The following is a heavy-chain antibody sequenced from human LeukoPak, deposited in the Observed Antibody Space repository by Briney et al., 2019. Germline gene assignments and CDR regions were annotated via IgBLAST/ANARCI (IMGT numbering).Heavy chain of an antibody. V-gene: IGHV1-2*02. CDR3: ARDLVTAKTTAY. J-gene: IGHJ4*02. D-gene: IGHD2-21*02. Sequence: ASVKVSCKASGYTFTGNYMHWVRQAPGQGLEWMGWINPNSGGTNYAQKFQGRVTMTSDTSTSTAYMELRSLRSDDTAVYYCARDLVTAKTTAYWGQGTLVTVSS. CDR2: INPNSGGT. CDR1: GYTFTGNY.